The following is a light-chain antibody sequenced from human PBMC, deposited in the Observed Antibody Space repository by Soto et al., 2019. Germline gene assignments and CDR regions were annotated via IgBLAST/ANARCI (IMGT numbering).Light chain of an antibody. V-gene: IGKV4-1*01. CDR3: QQYFTTPIT. CDR1: QSVLFSSNNKNY. Sequence: DLVMTPSPDSLAVSLGERASINCKSSQSVLFSSNNKNYLAWYQQKPGQPPKLLIYWASTRESGVPDRFSGSGSGTGFTLTISSLQTEDVAVYYCQQYFTTPITFGQGTRLE. J-gene: IGKJ5*01. CDR2: WAS.